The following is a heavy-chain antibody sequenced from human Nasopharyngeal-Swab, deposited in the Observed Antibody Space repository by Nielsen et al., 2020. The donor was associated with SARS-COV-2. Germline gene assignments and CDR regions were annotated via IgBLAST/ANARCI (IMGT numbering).Heavy chain of an antibody. D-gene: IGHD6-13*01. J-gene: IGHJ4*02. CDR3: ATLSSSWYEYDFDY. CDR2: IYYGGST. CDR1: GGSISSSTYY. Sequence: SETLSLTCPVSGGSISSSTYYWAWIRQPPGKGLEWIGSIYYGGSTYYNPSLKSRVTISVDTSKNQFSLKLSSVTAADTAVYYCATLSSSWYEYDFDYWGQGTLVTVSS. V-gene: IGHV4-39*01.